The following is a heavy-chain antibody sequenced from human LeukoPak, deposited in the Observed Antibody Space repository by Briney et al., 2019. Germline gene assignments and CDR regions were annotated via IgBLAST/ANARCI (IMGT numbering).Heavy chain of an antibody. Sequence: PGGSLRLSCAASGFTFSSYAMHWVRQAPGKGLEWVAVISYDGSNKYYADSVKGRFTISIDNSKNTLYLQMNSLRAEDTAVYYCARDRLEGTDYDFWSGYYHYYGMDVWGQGTTVTVSS. J-gene: IGHJ6*02. CDR3: ARDRLEGTDYDFWSGYYHYYGMDV. CDR1: GFTFSSYA. V-gene: IGHV3-30-3*01. D-gene: IGHD3-3*01. CDR2: ISYDGSNK.